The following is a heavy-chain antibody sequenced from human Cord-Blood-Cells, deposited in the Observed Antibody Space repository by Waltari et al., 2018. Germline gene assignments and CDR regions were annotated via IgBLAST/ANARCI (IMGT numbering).Heavy chain of an antibody. CDR1: GGSVSSGSYY. D-gene: IGHD6-13*01. CDR2: IYYSGST. CDR3: ARYSSSWYYFDY. Sequence: QVQLQESGPGLVKPSETLSLTCTVSGGSVSSGSYYWSWIRQPPGKGLEWIGYIYYSGSTNYNPSLKSRVTISVDTSKNQFSLKLSYVTAADTAVYYCARYSSSWYYFDYWGQGTLVTVSS. J-gene: IGHJ4*02. V-gene: IGHV4-61*01.